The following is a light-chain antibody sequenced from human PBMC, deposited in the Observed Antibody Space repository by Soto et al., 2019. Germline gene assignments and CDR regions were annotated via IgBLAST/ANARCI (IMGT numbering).Light chain of an antibody. Sequence: EILITQSPATLSVSPGETATLSCSASQSVSTKLAWYQQKPGQAPRLLIYGASIRATGIPDRFSGSGSETDFTLTISRLEPEDFALYYCQQYGSSAPITFGQRTRLEIK. J-gene: IGKJ5*01. CDR1: QSVSTK. CDR2: GAS. CDR3: QQYGSSAPIT. V-gene: IGKV3-20*01.